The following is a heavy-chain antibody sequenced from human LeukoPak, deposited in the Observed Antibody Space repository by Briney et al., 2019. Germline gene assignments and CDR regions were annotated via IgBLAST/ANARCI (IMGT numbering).Heavy chain of an antibody. CDR1: GFTFSSYA. CDR3: AKDVVAGPTYYLDY. V-gene: IGHV3-23*01. Sequence: SGGSLRLSCAASGFTFSSYAMSWVRQAPGKGLEWVSTISGNGGSTYYADSVKGRFTISRDNSKNTLYLQMNSLRAEDTAIYYCAKDVVAGPTYYLDYWGQGTLVTVSS. D-gene: IGHD6-19*01. J-gene: IGHJ4*02. CDR2: ISGNGGST.